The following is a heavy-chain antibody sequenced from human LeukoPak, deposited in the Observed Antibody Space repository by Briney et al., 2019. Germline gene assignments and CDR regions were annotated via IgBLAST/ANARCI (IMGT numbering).Heavy chain of an antibody. CDR2: IYTTGST. CDR1: GRSVSSYY. D-gene: IGHD3-16*01. CDR3: SRERGRPSGTFSWGPKTFSYGLDL. Sequence: SETLSLTCTVSGRSVSSYYWSWVRQAAGQGLEWNGRIYTTGSTNSNPSLKSRVTVSLDTSKNQSSLTLASVTAADTAVYFCSRERGRPSGTFSWGPKTFSYGLDLWGQGTTVTVSS. J-gene: IGHJ6*02. V-gene: IGHV4-4*07.